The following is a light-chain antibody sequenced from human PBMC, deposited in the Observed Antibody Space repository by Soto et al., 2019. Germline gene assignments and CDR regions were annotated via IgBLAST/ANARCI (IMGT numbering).Light chain of an antibody. CDR1: SSDVGGYNY. CDR2: DVS. V-gene: IGLV2-14*01. CDR3: SSYTSSSTSNYV. J-gene: IGLJ1*01. Sequence: QSALTQPASVSGSPGQSITISCTGTSSDVGGYNYVSWYQQHPGKAPKRMIYDVSNRPSGVSNRFSGSKSGNTASLTISGLQAEDEADYYCSSYTSSSTSNYVFGTGTKLTVL.